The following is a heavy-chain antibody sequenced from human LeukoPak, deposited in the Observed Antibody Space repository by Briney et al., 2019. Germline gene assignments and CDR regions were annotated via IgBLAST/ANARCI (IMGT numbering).Heavy chain of an antibody. CDR1: GFTFSSYA. J-gene: IGHJ4*02. CDR2: ISGSGGST. V-gene: IGHV3-23*01. Sequence: GGSLRLSCAASGFTFSSYAMSRVRQAPGKGLEWVSGISGSGGSTYYADSVKGRFTISRDNSKNTLYLQMNSLRAEDTAVYYCAKSRGSGLFDYWGQGTLVTVAS. D-gene: IGHD3-10*01. CDR3: AKSRGSGLFDY.